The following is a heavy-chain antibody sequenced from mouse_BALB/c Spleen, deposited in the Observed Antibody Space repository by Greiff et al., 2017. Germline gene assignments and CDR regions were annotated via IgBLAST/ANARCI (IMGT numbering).Heavy chain of an antibody. CDR2: ISYSGST. D-gene: IGHD2-4*01. CDR3: ARYSMITTKDAMDY. Sequence: DVKLQESGPSLVKPSQTLSLTCSVTGDSITSGYWNWIRKFPGNKLEYMGYISYSGSTYYNPSLKSRISITRDTSKNQYYLQLNSVTTEDTATYYCARYSMITTKDAMDYWGQGTSVTVSS. CDR1: GDSITSGY. V-gene: IGHV3-8*02. J-gene: IGHJ4*01.